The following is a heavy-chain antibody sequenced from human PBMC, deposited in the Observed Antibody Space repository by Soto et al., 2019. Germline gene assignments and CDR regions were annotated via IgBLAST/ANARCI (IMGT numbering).Heavy chain of an antibody. CDR2: INAGNGNT. Sequence: ASVKVSCKASGYTFTSYAMHWVRQAPGQRLEWMGWINAGNGNTKYSQKFQGRVTITRDTSASTAYMELSSLRSEDTAVYYCARDIVAVAEADYYYYGMDVWGQGTTVTVSS. V-gene: IGHV1-3*01. CDR3: ARDIVAVAEADYYYYGMDV. J-gene: IGHJ6*02. CDR1: GYTFTSYA. D-gene: IGHD6-19*01.